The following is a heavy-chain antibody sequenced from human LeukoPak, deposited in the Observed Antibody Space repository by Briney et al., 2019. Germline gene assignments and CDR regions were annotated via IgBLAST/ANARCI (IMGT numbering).Heavy chain of an antibody. J-gene: IGHJ6*03. CDR3: ARDRYSSSSYYYYMDV. Sequence: SSETLSLTCTVSGGSISRSDYYWSWIRQPPGKGLEWIGYIYYSGSTNYNPSLKSRVTISVDTSKNQFSLKLSSVTAADTAVYYCARDRYSSSSYYYYMDVWGKGTTVTVSS. CDR1: GGSISRSDYY. CDR2: IYYSGST. V-gene: IGHV4-61*08. D-gene: IGHD6-6*01.